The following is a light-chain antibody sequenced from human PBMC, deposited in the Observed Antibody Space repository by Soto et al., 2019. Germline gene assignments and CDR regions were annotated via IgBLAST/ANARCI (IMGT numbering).Light chain of an antibody. CDR1: QDISSW. J-gene: IGKJ4*01. CDR2: AAT. Sequence: DIQMTQSPSSVSASVGDRVTITCRASQDISSWLAWFQQKPGEAPRLLIYAATSLHSGVPSRFSGSGSGTDFTLTISSLQPEDFATYFCQQGNSFPLTFGGGTKVHLK. CDR3: QQGNSFPLT. V-gene: IGKV1-12*01.